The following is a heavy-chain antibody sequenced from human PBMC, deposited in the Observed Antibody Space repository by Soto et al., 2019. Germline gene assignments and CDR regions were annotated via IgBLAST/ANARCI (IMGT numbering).Heavy chain of an antibody. CDR1: GFTFSNYW. CDR2: LNSDGSNT. V-gene: IGHV3-74*01. Sequence: EVQLVESGGGLVQPGGSLRLSCVGSGFTFSNYWMHWVRQTPGEGLVWVSRLNSDGSNTDYADSVKGRFSISRDNAKNTVYRQRNSLRADDTALYYCARGAKGQWLVDFWGQGTLVTVSS. D-gene: IGHD6-19*01. J-gene: IGHJ4*02. CDR3: ARGAKGQWLVDF.